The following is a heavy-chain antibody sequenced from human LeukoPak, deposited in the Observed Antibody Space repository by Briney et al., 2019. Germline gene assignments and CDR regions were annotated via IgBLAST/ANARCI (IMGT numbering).Heavy chain of an antibody. J-gene: IGHJ4*02. D-gene: IGHD3-10*01. CDR3: AKVYGSGSYHFDY. Sequence: GGTLRLSCAAPGFTFSSYGMSWVRQAPGKGLEWVSGISGSGGSTYYADSVKGRFTISRDNSKNTLHLQMNNLRAEDTAVYYCAKVYGSGSYHFDYWGQGTLVTVSS. V-gene: IGHV3-23*01. CDR2: ISGSGGST. CDR1: GFTFSSYG.